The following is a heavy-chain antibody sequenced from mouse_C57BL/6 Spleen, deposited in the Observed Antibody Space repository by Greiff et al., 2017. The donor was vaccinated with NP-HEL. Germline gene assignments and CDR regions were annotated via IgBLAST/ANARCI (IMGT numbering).Heavy chain of an antibody. CDR2: INYDGSST. V-gene: IGHV5-16*01. CDR3: ARYDYEGDYYAMDY. CDR1: GFTFSDYY. J-gene: IGHJ4*01. D-gene: IGHD2-4*01. Sequence: EVKLMESEGGLVQPGSSMKLSCTASGFTFSDYYMAWVRQVPEKGLEWVANINYDGSSTYYLDSLKSRFIISRDNAKNILYLQMSSLKSEDTATYYCARYDYEGDYYAMDYWGQGTSVTVSS.